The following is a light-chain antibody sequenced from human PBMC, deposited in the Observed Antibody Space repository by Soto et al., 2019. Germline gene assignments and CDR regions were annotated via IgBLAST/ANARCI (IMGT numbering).Light chain of an antibody. V-gene: IGKV1-5*03. CDR1: QSIGRW. Sequence: DIQMTQSPSTLSASVGDRVTITCRASQSIGRWLAWYQQKPGKAPTLLISQASTLQAGVPSRFSGRGSGTEFTLAIDSLQPEDFANYYCLQYNSYSFGQGTKVEIK. J-gene: IGKJ2*01. CDR3: LQYNSYS. CDR2: QAS.